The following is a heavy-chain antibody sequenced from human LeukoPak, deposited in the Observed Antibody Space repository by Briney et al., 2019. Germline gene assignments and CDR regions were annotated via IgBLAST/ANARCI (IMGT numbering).Heavy chain of an antibody. Sequence: PGGSLRLSCAASGFSFSSYGMHWVRQAPGKGLEWVAVIWYDGTNKYYADSVKGRFTISRDNSKNTLYLQMNSLRAEDRAVYYCAKVMLPIVVVVAADYWGQGTLVTVSS. CDR3: AKVMLPIVVVVAADY. J-gene: IGHJ4*02. V-gene: IGHV3-30*02. CDR2: IWYDGTNK. D-gene: IGHD2-15*01. CDR1: GFSFSSYG.